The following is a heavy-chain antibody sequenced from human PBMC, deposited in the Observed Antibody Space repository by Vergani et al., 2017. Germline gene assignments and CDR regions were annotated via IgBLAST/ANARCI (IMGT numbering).Heavy chain of an antibody. Sequence: QVQLLESGGGLVKPGGSLRLSCAASGFTFSDYYMSWIRQAPGKGLEWVSYISSSGSTIYYADSVKGRFTISRDDAKNSLYLQMNSLRAEDTAVYYCARDTAAAVNRGDAFDIWGQGTMVTVSS. D-gene: IGHD6-13*01. CDR2: ISSSGSTI. V-gene: IGHV3-11*04. CDR3: ARDTAAAVNRGDAFDI. J-gene: IGHJ3*02. CDR1: GFTFSDYY.